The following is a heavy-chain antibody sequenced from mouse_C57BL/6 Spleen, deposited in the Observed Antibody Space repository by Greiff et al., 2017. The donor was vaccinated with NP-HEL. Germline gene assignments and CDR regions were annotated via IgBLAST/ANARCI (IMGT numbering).Heavy chain of an antibody. D-gene: IGHD2-12*01. J-gene: IGHJ4*01. CDR3: ARWNDALYAMDY. V-gene: IGHV5-17*01. Sequence: EVKLVESGGGLVKPGGSLKLSCAASGFTFSDYGMHWVRQAPEKGLEWVAYISSGSSTIYYADTVKGRFTISRDNAKNTLFLQMTSLRSEDTAMYYCARWNDALYAMDYWGQGTSVTVSS. CDR1: GFTFSDYG. CDR2: ISSGSSTI.